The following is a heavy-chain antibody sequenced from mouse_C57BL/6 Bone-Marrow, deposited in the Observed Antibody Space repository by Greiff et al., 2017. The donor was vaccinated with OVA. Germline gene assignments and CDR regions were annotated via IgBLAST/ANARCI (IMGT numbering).Heavy chain of an antibody. Sequence: EVQLQQSGAELVRPGASVKLSCTASGFNITDDYMHWVKQRPEQGLEWIGWIAPENGDTEYASKFKGKATITADTSSNTAYLQLSSLTSEDTAVYYCTSFITTVVAPSYWGQGTLVTVSA. CDR2: IAPENGDT. D-gene: IGHD1-1*01. CDR3: TSFITTVVAPSY. V-gene: IGHV14-4*01. CDR1: GFNITDDY. J-gene: IGHJ3*01.